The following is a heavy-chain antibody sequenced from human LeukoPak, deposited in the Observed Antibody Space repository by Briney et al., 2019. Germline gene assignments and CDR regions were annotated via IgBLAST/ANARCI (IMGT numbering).Heavy chain of an antibody. D-gene: IGHD3-22*01. CDR3: AKDANLIYYDSSGFDAFDI. CDR2: ISSSSSYI. J-gene: IGHJ3*02. CDR1: GFTFSSYS. V-gene: IGHV3-21*04. Sequence: PGGSLRLSCAASGFTFSSYSMNWVRQAPGKGLEWVSSISSSSSYIYYADSVKGRFTISSDNAKNSLYLQMNSLRAEDTAVYYCAKDANLIYYDSSGFDAFDIWGQGTMVTVSS.